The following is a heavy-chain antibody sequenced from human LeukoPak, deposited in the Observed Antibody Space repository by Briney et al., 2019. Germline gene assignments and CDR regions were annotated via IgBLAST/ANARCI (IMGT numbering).Heavy chain of an antibody. J-gene: IGHJ4*02. CDR1: GFTFSGYW. CDR3: ARDGGIGFPFDF. Sequence: GGSLRLSCAASGFTFSGYWMSWVRQAPGKGLEWVANIRHDGSGKYYVDSVKGRFTISRDNAKNSLSLQMNSLRVEDTAVYYCARDGGIGFPFDFWGQGTLVTVSS. CDR2: IRHDGSGK. D-gene: IGHD3-16*01. V-gene: IGHV3-7*01.